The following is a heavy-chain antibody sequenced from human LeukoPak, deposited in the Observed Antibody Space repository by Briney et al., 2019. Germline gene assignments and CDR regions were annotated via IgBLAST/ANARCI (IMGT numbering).Heavy chain of an antibody. CDR2: IKRDCSSK. D-gene: IGHD6-19*01. J-gene: IGHJ4*02. CDR1: GIAFSSYW. CDR3: SSQPAVLDLDC. V-gene: IGHV3-7*01. Sequence: GGSLRLSXAASGIAFSSYWMTWVRMSPGNGVEWVDNIKRDCSSKYYVDSVKGRFTISSDNAKNSLYLQINVLRFENTNEYYGSSQPAVLDLDCWGQRALVTVSS.